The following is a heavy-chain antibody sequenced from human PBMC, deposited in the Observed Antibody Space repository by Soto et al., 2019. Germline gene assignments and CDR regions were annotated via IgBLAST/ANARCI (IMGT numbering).Heavy chain of an antibody. J-gene: IGHJ4*02. Sequence: EVQLVESGGGLVQPGRSLRLSCAASGFTFDDYAMHWVRQAPGKGLEWVSGISWNSGSIGYADSVKGRFTISRDNAKNSLYLQMNSLRAEDTALYYCAKSHGRGFVDYWGQGTLVTVSS. CDR1: GFTFDDYA. CDR2: ISWNSGSI. D-gene: IGHD3-3*01. CDR3: AKSHGRGFVDY. V-gene: IGHV3-9*01.